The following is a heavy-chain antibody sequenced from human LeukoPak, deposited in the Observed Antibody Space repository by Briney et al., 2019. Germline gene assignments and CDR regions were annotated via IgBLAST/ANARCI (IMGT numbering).Heavy chain of an antibody. CDR1: GYTFTDYY. CDR3: ARVGYYYYGMDV. J-gene: IGHJ6*02. V-gene: IGHV1-2*02. Sequence: ASVKVSCKASGYTFTDYYMHWVRQAPGQGLEWMGWINPNSGATNYAQKFQGRVTMTRDTSIGTAYMELSRLRSDDTAVYYCARVGYYYYGMDVWGQGTTVTVSS. CDR2: INPNSGAT.